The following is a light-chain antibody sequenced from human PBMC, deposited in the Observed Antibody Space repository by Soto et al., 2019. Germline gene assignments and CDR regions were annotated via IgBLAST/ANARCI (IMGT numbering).Light chain of an antibody. CDR3: CSYAGSYTYVV. J-gene: IGLJ2*01. Sequence: QSALTQPRSVSGSPGQSVTISCTGTSSDVGGYNYVSWYQQHPGKAPKLMIYDVSKRPSGVPDRFSGSKSGNTASLTISGLQAEDEADHYCCSYAGSYTYVVFGGGTKVTVL. CDR2: DVS. V-gene: IGLV2-11*01. CDR1: SSDVGGYNY.